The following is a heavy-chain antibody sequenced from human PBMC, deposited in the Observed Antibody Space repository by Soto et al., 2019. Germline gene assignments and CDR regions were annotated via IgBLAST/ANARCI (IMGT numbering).Heavy chain of an antibody. V-gene: IGHV5-51*01. Sequence: GESLKISCKGSGYIFTSYWIGWVRQMPGKGLEWMGIIYPGDSDTRYSPSFQGQVTISADKSISTAYLQWSSLKASDTAMYYCARNRPAPPSKYGMDVWGQGTTVTVSS. J-gene: IGHJ6*02. CDR3: ARNRPAPPSKYGMDV. CDR2: IYPGDSDT. CDR1: GYIFTSYW.